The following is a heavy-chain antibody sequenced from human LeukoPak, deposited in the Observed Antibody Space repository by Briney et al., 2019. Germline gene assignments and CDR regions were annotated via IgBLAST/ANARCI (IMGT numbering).Heavy chain of an antibody. CDR2: IYYSGST. D-gene: IGHD5-18*01. J-gene: IGHJ5*02. CDR3: ARGRRTGGYSYGNSLKPYNWFDP. Sequence: PSETLSLTCTVSGGSISSYYWSWIRQPPGKGLEWIGYIYYSGSTNYNPSLKSRVTISVDTSKNQFSLKLSSVTAADTAVYYCARGRRTGGYSYGNSLKPYNWFDPWGQGTLVTVSS. CDR1: GGSISSYY. V-gene: IGHV4-59*12.